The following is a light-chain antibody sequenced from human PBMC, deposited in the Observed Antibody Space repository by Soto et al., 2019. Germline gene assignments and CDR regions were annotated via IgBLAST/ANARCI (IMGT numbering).Light chain of an antibody. Sequence: EIVLTQSPSTLSVSPGESTTLSCRASQSVGSTLAWYQLKPGQSPRLLIYDASTRATGIPDRFSGTGSGTEFTLTISRLQSEDFAVYYCHQYDNRPRTFGQGTKVDIK. CDR3: HQYDNRPRT. CDR1: QSVGST. V-gene: IGKV3-15*01. CDR2: DAS. J-gene: IGKJ1*01.